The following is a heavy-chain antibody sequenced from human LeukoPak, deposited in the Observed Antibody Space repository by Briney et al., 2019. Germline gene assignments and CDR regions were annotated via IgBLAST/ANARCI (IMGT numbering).Heavy chain of an antibody. D-gene: IGHD6-19*01. CDR3: ARESVAGYYYYYTMDV. Sequence: GGSLRLSCAASGFTFSSYNMNWVRQAPGQGPELVSSITSSSSHIYYADSVKGRFTISRDNAKNSLYLQMNSLRAEDTALYYCARESVAGYYYYYTMDVWGQGTTVIVSS. CDR1: GFTFSSYN. J-gene: IGHJ6*02. V-gene: IGHV3-21*01. CDR2: ITSSSSHI.